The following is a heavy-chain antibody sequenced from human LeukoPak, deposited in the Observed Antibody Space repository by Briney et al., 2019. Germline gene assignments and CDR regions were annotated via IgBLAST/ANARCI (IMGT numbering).Heavy chain of an antibody. CDR3: ARGVRGWKDDGYMDV. CDR2: MNPNSGNT. CDR1: GYTFTSYD. V-gene: IGHV1-8*03. Sequence: GASVTVSCKASGYTFTSYDINWVRQATGQGLEWMGWMNPNSGNTGYAQKFQGRVTITRNTSVSTAYMELSSLRSDDTAVYYCARGVRGWKDDGYMDVWGKGTTVTVSS. J-gene: IGHJ6*03. D-gene: IGHD1-1*01.